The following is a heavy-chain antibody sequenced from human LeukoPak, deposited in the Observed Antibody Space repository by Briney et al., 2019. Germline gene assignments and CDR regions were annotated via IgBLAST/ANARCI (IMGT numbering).Heavy chain of an antibody. J-gene: IGHJ6*03. Sequence: ASVKVSCKASGYTFTSYHISWVRQAPGQGLEWMGRISGYNTNAHYGEKLQGRVTVTTDTSTSIAYMELTTLTSDDTAVYYCARDDDGYSYPQWDYYYMDVWGKGTTVTVSS. CDR3: ARDDDGYSYPQWDYYYMDV. V-gene: IGHV1-18*01. CDR2: ISGYNTNA. D-gene: IGHD5-18*01. CDR1: GYTFTSYH.